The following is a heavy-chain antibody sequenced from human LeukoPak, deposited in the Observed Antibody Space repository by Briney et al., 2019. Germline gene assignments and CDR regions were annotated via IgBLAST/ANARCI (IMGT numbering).Heavy chain of an antibody. Sequence: GGSLRLSCAASGFTFSSSSISWVRQAPGKGLEWVSAITDAVGSTHYADSVKGRFTISSDNSKNTVYLQMNSLRPEDMAVYYCAKEIFSGLLYIDYWGQGTLVNVSS. V-gene: IGHV3-23*01. CDR1: GFTFSSSS. J-gene: IGHJ4*02. D-gene: IGHD5-12*01. CDR3: AKEIFSGLLYIDY. CDR2: ITDAVGST.